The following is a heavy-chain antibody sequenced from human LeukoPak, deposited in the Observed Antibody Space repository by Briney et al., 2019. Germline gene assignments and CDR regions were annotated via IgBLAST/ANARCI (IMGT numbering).Heavy chain of an antibody. D-gene: IGHD3-10*01. J-gene: IGHJ4*02. CDR3: ARTDTRGGGPGSYYPRWYFDY. CDR1: GFTFSSYA. CDR2: ISGSGGST. Sequence: GGSLRLSCAASGFTFSSYAMSWVRQAPGKGLEWVSAISGSGGSTYYADSVKGRFTISRDNSKDTLYLQMNSLRAEDTAVYYCARTDTRGGGPGSYYPRWYFDYWGQGTLVTVSS. V-gene: IGHV3-23*01.